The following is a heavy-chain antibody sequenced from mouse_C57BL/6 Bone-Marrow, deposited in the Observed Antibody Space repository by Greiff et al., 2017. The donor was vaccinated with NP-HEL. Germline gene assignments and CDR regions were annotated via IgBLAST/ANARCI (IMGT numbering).Heavy chain of an antibody. J-gene: IGHJ2*01. CDR3: AREGLYYYGSSFDY. CDR1: GYTFTSYW. Sequence: QLQQPGAELVKPGASVKLSCKASGYTFTSYWMQWVKQRPGQGLEWIGEIDPSDSYTNYNQKFKGKATLTVDTSSSTAYMQLSSLTSEDSAVYYCAREGLYYYGSSFDYWGQGTTLTVSS. V-gene: IGHV1-50*01. CDR2: IDPSDSYT. D-gene: IGHD1-1*01.